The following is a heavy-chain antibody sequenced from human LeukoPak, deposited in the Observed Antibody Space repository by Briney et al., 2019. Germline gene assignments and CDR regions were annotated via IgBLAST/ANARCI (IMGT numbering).Heavy chain of an antibody. Sequence: ASVKVSCKVSGYTLTELSMHWVRQAPGKGLEWMGGFDPEDGETIYAQKFQGRVTMTEDTSTDTAYMELSSLRSEDTAVYYCARDPAAAGHFDYWGQGTLVTVSS. CDR3: ARDPAAAGHFDY. D-gene: IGHD6-13*01. CDR2: FDPEDGET. CDR1: GYTLTELS. V-gene: IGHV1-24*01. J-gene: IGHJ4*02.